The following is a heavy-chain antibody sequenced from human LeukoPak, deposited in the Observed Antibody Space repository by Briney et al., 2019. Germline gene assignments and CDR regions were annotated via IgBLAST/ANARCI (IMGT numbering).Heavy chain of an antibody. V-gene: IGHV3-7*01. CDR3: VSQQVAPP. D-gene: IGHD5-12*01. Sequence: GGSLRLSCVASGFTFSHYWMSWVRQAPGKGLEWVANIKEDGSIEDYVDYVKGRFTVSRDNAKNSLYLEMNSLRVEDTAVYYCVSQQVAPPWGQGTLVIVSS. CDR1: GFTFSHYW. J-gene: IGHJ5*02. CDR2: IKEDGSIE.